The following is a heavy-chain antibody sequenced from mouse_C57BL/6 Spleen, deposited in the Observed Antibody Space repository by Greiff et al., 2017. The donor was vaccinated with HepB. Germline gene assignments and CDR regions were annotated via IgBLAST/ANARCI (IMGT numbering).Heavy chain of an antibody. CDR1: GYTFTSYW. D-gene: IGHD1-1*01. CDR2: IYPGSGST. V-gene: IGHV1-55*01. Sequence: QVQLQQPGAELVKPGASVKMSCKASGYTFTSYWITWVKQRPGQGLEWIGDIYPGSGSTNYNEKFKSKATLTVDTSSSPAYMQLSSLTSEDSAVYYCAREDYYGSSYGYWGQGTTLTVSS. J-gene: IGHJ2*01. CDR3: AREDYYGSSYGY.